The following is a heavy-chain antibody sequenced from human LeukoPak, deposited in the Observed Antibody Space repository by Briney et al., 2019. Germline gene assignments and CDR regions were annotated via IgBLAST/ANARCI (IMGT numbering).Heavy chain of an antibody. CDR1: GYTLTELS. V-gene: IGHV1-24*01. CDR3: ATDPLSGSCHFDY. CDR2: FDPEDGET. Sequence: ASVKVSCKVSGYTLTELSMLWVRQAPGKGLEWMGGFDPEDGETIYAQKFQGRVTMTEDTSTDTAYMELSSLRPEDTAVYYCATDPLSGSCHFDYWGQGTLVTVSS. D-gene: IGHD2-15*01. J-gene: IGHJ4*02.